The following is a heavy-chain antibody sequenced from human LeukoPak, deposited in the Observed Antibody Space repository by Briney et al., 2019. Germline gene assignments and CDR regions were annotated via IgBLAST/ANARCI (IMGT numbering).Heavy chain of an antibody. V-gene: IGHV3-30-3*01. CDR2: ISYDGSNK. D-gene: IGHD3-10*01. Sequence: GGSLRLSCVASGFTFRNYAMHWVRQAPGKGLEWVAIISYDGSNKYYGDSVRGRFTISRDNSKKTLYLQMSRLRTEDTGVYYCARVTFGEFSPLYWGQGTLVTVSS. CDR1: GFTFRNYA. J-gene: IGHJ4*01. CDR3: ARVTFGEFSPLY.